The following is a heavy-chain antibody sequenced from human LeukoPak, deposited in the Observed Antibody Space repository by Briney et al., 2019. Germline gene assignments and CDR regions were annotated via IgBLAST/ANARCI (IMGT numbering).Heavy chain of an antibody. D-gene: IGHD6-13*01. CDR3: AKPPHSSSWYMSPSFDH. J-gene: IGHJ4*02. Sequence: GGSLRLSCAASGFTFSSYAMSWVRQAPGKGLEWVSAISGSGGSTYYADSVKGRFTISRDNSKNTLYLQMNSLRAEDTAVYYCAKPPHSSSWYMSPSFDHWGQGTLVTVSS. CDR1: GFTFSSYA. CDR2: ISGSGGST. V-gene: IGHV3-23*01.